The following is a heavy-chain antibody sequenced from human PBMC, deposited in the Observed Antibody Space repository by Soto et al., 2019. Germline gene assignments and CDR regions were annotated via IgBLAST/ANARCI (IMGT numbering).Heavy chain of an antibody. D-gene: IGHD2-2*01. V-gene: IGHV1-18*01. Sequence: ASVKVSCKASGYTFTSYGISWVRQAPGQGLEWMGWISAYNGNTNYAQKLQGRVTMTTDTSTSTDYMELRSLRSDDTAVYYCARDDEYCSSTSCHAIFDYWGQGTLVTVSS. CDR2: ISAYNGNT. J-gene: IGHJ4*02. CDR3: ARDDEYCSSTSCHAIFDY. CDR1: GYTFTSYG.